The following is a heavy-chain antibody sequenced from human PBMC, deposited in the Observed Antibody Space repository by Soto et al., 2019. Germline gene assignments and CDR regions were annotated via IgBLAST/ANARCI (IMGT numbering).Heavy chain of an antibody. CDR2: INGGDSDT. Sequence: GESLKISFKGSGYTFSNDWVAWVRQMPGKGLEWMAIINGGDSDTRYSPSFQGQVTVSADKSIGTAYLQWNSLKASDTAIYYCARPDSNGWYQNWGQGTPVTVSS. J-gene: IGHJ4*02. D-gene: IGHD3-22*01. CDR1: GYTFSNDW. V-gene: IGHV5-51*01. CDR3: ARPDSNGWYQN.